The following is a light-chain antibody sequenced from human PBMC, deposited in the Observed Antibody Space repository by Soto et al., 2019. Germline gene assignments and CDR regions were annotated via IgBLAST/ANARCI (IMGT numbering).Light chain of an antibody. CDR2: AAS. CDR3: LQDHDYPWT. V-gene: IGKV1-6*02. J-gene: IGKJ1*01. CDR1: QDIGND. Sequence: IQMTQSPSSLSVSVTDRVTITCRASQDIGNDLGWYQQRPGEAPELLLYAASTLRSGVPSRFSGSGSGTQFTLTINNLQPEDSATYFCLQDHDYPWTFGGGTKVEV.